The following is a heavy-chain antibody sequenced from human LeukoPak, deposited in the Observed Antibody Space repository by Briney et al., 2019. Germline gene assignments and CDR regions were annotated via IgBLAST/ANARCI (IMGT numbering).Heavy chain of an antibody. CDR1: GVSISSSSYY. CDR3: AKSGGYGLIDY. CDR2: IYSSGST. J-gene: IGHJ4*01. Sequence: SETLSLTCNVSGVSISSSSYYWGWIRQPPGKGLEWIGSIYSSGSTYYNSSLKSRVTISIDTTKNQVSLKMSSVTAADTAVYYCAKSGGYGLIDYWGQGTLVTVSS. V-gene: IGHV4-39*01. D-gene: IGHD6-25*01.